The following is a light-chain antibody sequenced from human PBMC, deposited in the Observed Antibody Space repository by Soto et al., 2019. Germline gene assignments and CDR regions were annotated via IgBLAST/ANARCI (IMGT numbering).Light chain of an antibody. CDR3: SSYAGSYTFDVV. J-gene: IGLJ2*01. CDR2: EVS. V-gene: IGLV2-14*01. Sequence: QSALTQPASVSGSPGQSITISCTGTSSDVGGYNSVSWYQHHPGKAPKLMIYEVSNRPSGVSNRFSGSKSGNTASLTISGLQAEDEADYYCSSYAGSYTFDVVFGGGTKVTVL. CDR1: SSDVGGYNS.